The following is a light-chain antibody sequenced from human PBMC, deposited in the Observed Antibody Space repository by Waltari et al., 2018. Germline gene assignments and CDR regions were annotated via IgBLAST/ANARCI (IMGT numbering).Light chain of an antibody. CDR1: SLRTYY. CDR2: GKN. J-gene: IGLJ2*01. V-gene: IGLV3-19*01. CDR3: NSRDTIGDHVV. Sequence: SSELTQDPAVSVALGQTVRITCQGDSLRTYYASWYQQKPGQAHVLVFYGKNNRPSGIPDRFSDSSSGNTASLIITGTQAEDEAVYYCNSRDTIGDHVVFGGGTKLTVL.